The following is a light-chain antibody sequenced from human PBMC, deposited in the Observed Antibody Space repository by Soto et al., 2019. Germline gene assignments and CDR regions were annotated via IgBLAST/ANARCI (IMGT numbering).Light chain of an antibody. CDR1: QSISSW. CDR2: KAS. Sequence: DIQMTQSPSTLSASVGDRVTITCRASQSISSWLAWYQQKPGKASKLLIYKASSLDSGVPSRFSGSGSGTVFFFASSVLQADDFAAYYFQQYNSDFTFGGGTKVEIK. V-gene: IGKV1-5*03. J-gene: IGKJ4*01. CDR3: QQYNSDFT.